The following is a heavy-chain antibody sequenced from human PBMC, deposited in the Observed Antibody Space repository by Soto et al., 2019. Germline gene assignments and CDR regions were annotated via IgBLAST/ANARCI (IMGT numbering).Heavy chain of an antibody. Sequence: PSETLSLTCAVSGYSISSGYYWGWIRQPPGKGLEWIGSIYHSGSTYYNPSLKSRVTISVDTSKSQFSLKLSSVTAADTAVYYCARVPSSSWYWFDPWGQGTLVTLSS. V-gene: IGHV4-38-2*01. CDR2: IYHSGST. D-gene: IGHD6-13*01. CDR3: ARVPSSSWYWFDP. J-gene: IGHJ5*02. CDR1: GYSISSGYY.